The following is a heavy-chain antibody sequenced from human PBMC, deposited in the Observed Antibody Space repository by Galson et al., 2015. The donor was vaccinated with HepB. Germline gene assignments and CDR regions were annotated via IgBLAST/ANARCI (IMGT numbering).Heavy chain of an antibody. J-gene: IGHJ4*02. Sequence: SLRLSCAASGFTFSSCSMNGVRQAPGKGLEWVSAISSSSSYIYYADSVKGRFTISRDNAKNSLYLQMNSLRAEDTAVYYCARVARPQWLVQSTGAEIDYWGQGTLVTVSS. CDR1: GFTFSSCS. CDR2: ISSSSSYI. V-gene: IGHV3-21*01. CDR3: ARVARPQWLVQSTGAEIDY. D-gene: IGHD6-19*01.